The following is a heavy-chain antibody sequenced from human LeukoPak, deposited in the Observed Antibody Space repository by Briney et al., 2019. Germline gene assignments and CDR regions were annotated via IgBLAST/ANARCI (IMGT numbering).Heavy chain of an antibody. J-gene: IGHJ3*02. Sequence: GGSLRLSCAASGFTFSNYWMSWVRQAPGKGLEWVANIRQDGSDKYYVDSVKGRFTISRDNAQNSLYLQMGSLRVEDTAVYYCARDGSVSSPRAAFDIWGQGTMVTVSS. V-gene: IGHV3-7*01. CDR3: ARDGSVSSPRAAFDI. CDR2: IRQDGSDK. D-gene: IGHD6-6*01. CDR1: GFTFSNYW.